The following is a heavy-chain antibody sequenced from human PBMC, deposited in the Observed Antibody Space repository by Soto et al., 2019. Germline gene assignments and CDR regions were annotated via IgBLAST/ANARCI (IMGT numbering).Heavy chain of an antibody. D-gene: IGHD6-19*01. CDR2: ISYDGSNK. V-gene: IGHV3-30*18. CDR3: AKGAVAGPYYFDY. CDR1: GFTFSSYG. Sequence: QVQLVESGGGVVQPGRSLRLSCAASGFTFSSYGMHWVRQAPGKGLEWVAVISYDGSNKYYADSVKGRFTISGDNSKNTLYLQMNSLRAEDTAVYYCAKGAVAGPYYFDYWGQGTLVTVSS. J-gene: IGHJ4*02.